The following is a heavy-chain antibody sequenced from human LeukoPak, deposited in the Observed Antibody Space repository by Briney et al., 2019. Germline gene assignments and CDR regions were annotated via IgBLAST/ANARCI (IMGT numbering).Heavy chain of an antibody. CDR3: ARSGGYDNFDY. J-gene: IGHJ4*02. Sequence: GGSLRLSCASSGFTFSSYSMNWVRQAPGKGLEWVSSISSSSSYIYYEDSAKGRFTISRDNAKNSLYLQMNSLRAEDTAVYYCARSGGYDNFDYWGQGTLVTVSS. CDR1: GFTFSSYS. V-gene: IGHV3-21*01. D-gene: IGHD5-12*01. CDR2: ISSSSSYI.